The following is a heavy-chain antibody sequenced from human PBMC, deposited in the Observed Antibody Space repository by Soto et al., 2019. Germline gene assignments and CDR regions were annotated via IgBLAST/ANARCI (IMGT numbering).Heavy chain of an antibody. D-gene: IGHD6-13*01. CDR1: GGSISSGGYY. CDR2: IYYSGST. CDR3: AGDNIDLYSSSWNYYGMDV. J-gene: IGHJ6*02. Sequence: PSETLSLTCTVSGGSISSGGYYWSWIRQHPGKGLEWIGYIYYSGSTYYNPSLKSRVTISVDTSKNQFSLKLSSVTAADTAVYYCAGDNIDLYSSSWNYYGMDVWGQGTTVTV. V-gene: IGHV4-31*03.